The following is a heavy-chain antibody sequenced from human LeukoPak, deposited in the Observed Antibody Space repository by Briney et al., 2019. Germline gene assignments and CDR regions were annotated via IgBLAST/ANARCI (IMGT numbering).Heavy chain of an antibody. D-gene: IGHD4-17*01. Sequence: ASVKVSCKTSGYTFTGYYMHWVRQAPGQGLEWMGWIYPNSGGTDYAQKFQGRVTMTRDTSISTAYMELNRLTSDDTAVYYCARDYPLAYGVPGEASSDYWGQGTLVTVSS. CDR1: GYTFTGYY. CDR3: ARDYPLAYGVPGEASSDY. J-gene: IGHJ4*02. V-gene: IGHV1-2*02. CDR2: IYPNSGGT.